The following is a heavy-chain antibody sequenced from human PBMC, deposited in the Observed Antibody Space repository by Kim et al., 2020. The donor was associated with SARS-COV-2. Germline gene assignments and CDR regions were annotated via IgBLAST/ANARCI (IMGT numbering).Heavy chain of an antibody. CDR3: AGDGYGDYTTIRDAFDI. J-gene: IGHJ3*02. D-gene: IGHD4-17*01. CDR1: GFTFSSYS. Sequence: GGSLGLSCAASGFTFSSYSMNWVRQAPGKGLEWVSSISSSSSYIYYADSVKGRFTISRDNAKNSLYLQMNSLRAEDTAVYYCAGDGYGDYTTIRDAFDIWGQGTMVTVSS. CDR2: ISSSSSYI. V-gene: IGHV3-21*01.